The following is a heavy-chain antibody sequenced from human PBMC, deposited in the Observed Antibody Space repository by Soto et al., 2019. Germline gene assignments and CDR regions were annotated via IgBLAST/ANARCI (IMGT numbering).Heavy chain of an antibody. CDR1: GGTISTSIYY. D-gene: IGHD1-1*01. V-gene: IGHV4-39*01. CDR3: ARTDAYNIDY. Sequence: SETLSLTCTVSGGTISTSIYYWGWLRQPPGKGLQWIGYIYYTGGTYYNPSLKSRVTISVDTSKSQFSLKLNSVTAADTAVYYCARTDAYNIDYWGQRALVTVSS. J-gene: IGHJ4*02. CDR2: IYYTGGT.